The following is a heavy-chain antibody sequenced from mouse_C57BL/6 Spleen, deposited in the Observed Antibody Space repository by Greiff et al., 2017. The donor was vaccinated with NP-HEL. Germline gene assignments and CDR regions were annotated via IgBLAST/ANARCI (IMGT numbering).Heavy chain of an antibody. J-gene: IGHJ3*01. CDR1: GYTFTSYW. V-gene: IGHV1-53*01. CDR2: INPSNGGT. D-gene: IGHD3-2*02. Sequence: VQLQQSGTELVKPGASVKLSCKASGYTFTSYWMHWVKQRPGQGLEWIGNINPSNGGTNYNEKFKSKATLTVDKSSSTAYMQLSSLTSEDSAVYYCASDSSGYLAWFAYWGQGTLVTVSA. CDR3: ASDSSGYLAWFAY.